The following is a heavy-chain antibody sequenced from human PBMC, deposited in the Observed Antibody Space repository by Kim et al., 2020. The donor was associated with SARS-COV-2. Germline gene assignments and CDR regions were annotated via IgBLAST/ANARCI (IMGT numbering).Heavy chain of an antibody. CDR1: GGSFSGYY. CDR2: INHSGST. Sequence: SETLSLTCAVYGGSFSGYYWSWIRQPPGKGLEWIGEINHSGSTNYNPSLKSRVTISVDTSKNQFSLKLSSVTAADTAVYYCARFRYYYGSGSYYHYYYGMDVWGQGTTVTVSS. D-gene: IGHD3-10*01. CDR3: ARFRYYYGSGSYYHYYYGMDV. J-gene: IGHJ6*02. V-gene: IGHV4-34*01.